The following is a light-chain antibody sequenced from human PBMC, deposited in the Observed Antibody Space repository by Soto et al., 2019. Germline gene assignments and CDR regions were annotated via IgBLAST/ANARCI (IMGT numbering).Light chain of an antibody. Sequence: QSVVTQPPSVSGAPGQRVTISCTGSSSNIGAGYDVHWYRQLPGTAPKLLIYGNSNRPSGVPDRFSGSKSGTSASLAITGLQAEDEADYYCQSYDSSLSGSYVFGTGTKLTVL. CDR2: GNS. J-gene: IGLJ1*01. CDR1: SSNIGAGYD. CDR3: QSYDSSLSGSYV. V-gene: IGLV1-40*01.